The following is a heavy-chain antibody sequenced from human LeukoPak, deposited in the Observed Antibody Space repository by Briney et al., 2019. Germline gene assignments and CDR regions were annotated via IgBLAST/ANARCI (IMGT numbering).Heavy chain of an antibody. D-gene: IGHD3-3*01. CDR3: ARRFLGPSHYYYMDV. CDR2: IYTSGST. V-gene: IGHV4-61*02. Sequence: SQTLSLTCTVSGGSISSGSYYWSWIRQPAGKGLEWIGRIYTSGSTNYNPSLKSRVTISVDTSKNQFSLKLSSVTAADTAVYYCARRFLGPSHYYYMDVWGKGTTVTVSS. CDR1: GGSISSGSYY. J-gene: IGHJ6*03.